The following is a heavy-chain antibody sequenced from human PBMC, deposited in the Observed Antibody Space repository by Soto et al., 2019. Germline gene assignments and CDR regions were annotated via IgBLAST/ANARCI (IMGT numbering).Heavy chain of an antibody. Sequence: GGSLRLSCAASGLTFSSDAMSWVRQAPGKGLEWVSAISGSGGSTYYADSVKGRFTISRDNSKNTLYLQMNSLRAEDTAVYYCANDHLLYSGSHYYFNYWGQGTLVTVAS. CDR3: ANDHLLYSGSHYYFNY. D-gene: IGHD1-26*01. J-gene: IGHJ4*02. CDR1: GLTFSSDA. V-gene: IGHV3-23*01. CDR2: ISGSGGST.